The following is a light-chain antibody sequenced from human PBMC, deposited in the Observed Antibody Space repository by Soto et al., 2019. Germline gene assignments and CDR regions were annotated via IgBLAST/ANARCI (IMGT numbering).Light chain of an antibody. Sequence: EIVLTQSPGTLSLSPGERATLSCRASQSVTSSYVAWYQQKPGQAPRLLFYGASSRATGIPDRFSGSGSGTDFTLTISRLEPEDFAVYYCQQYGSSPLTFGPGTKVDIK. CDR2: GAS. CDR1: QSVTSSY. V-gene: IGKV3-20*01. J-gene: IGKJ3*01. CDR3: QQYGSSPLT.